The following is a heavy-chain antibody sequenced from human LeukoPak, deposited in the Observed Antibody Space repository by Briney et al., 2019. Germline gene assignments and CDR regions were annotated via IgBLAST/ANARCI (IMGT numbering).Heavy chain of an antibody. CDR1: GGSISSHY. V-gene: IGHV4-59*11. D-gene: IGHD6-6*01. J-gene: IGHJ5*02. CDR2: LYYSGNT. CDR3: ARASRQLARGRFDP. Sequence: PSETLSLTCAVSGGSISSHYWSWIRQPPGKGLEWIGYLYYSGNTNYNPSLKSRVTISLDTSKNQCSLRLNSVTAADTAVYYCARASRQLARGRFDPWGQGALVTVSS.